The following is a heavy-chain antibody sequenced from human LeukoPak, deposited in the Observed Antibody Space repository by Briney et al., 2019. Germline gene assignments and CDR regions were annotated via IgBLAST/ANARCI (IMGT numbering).Heavy chain of an antibody. D-gene: IGHD6-19*01. CDR1: GFTFSSYW. CDR2: IKQDGSEK. CDR3: ARDFKLSGIAVAGTGYYYYGMDX. J-gene: IGHJ6*01. V-gene: IGHV3-7*01. Sequence: GGSLRLSCAASGFTFSSYWMSWVRQAPGKGLEWVANIKQDGSEKYYVDSVKGRFTISRDNAKNSLYLQMNSLRAEDTAVYYCARDFKLSGIAVAGTGYYYYGMDXXXXXXTXTVSS.